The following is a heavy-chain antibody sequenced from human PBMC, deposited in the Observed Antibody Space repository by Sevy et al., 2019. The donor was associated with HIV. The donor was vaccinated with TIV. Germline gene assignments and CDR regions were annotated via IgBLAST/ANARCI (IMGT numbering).Heavy chain of an antibody. CDR1: GFTFSDNY. Sequence: GGSLRLSCAASGFTFSDNYMSWIRQAPGKGLEWVSAISSSGSSVYYADSVKGRFTISRDNAKDSLYLQVNSLRGEDTAMYYCARTLYYYDRGSQHCHFDYWGQGILVTVSS. D-gene: IGHD3-22*01. J-gene: IGHJ4*02. CDR3: ARTLYYYDRGSQHCHFDY. V-gene: IGHV3-11*04. CDR2: ISSSGSSV.